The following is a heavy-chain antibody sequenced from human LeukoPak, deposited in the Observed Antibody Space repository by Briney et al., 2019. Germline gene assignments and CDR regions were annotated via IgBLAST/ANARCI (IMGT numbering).Heavy chain of an antibody. CDR3: AGELYYYDSSGYYYNWFDP. J-gene: IGHJ5*02. CDR1: GGSINNYC. Sequence: SETLSLTCTVSGGSINNYCWSWIRQPPGKGLELIGYIYYIGSTNYNPSLKSRVTISVDTSKNQFSLKLSSVTAADTAVYYCAGELYYYDSSGYYYNWFDPWGQGTLVTVSS. V-gene: IGHV4-59*12. D-gene: IGHD3-22*01. CDR2: IYYIGST.